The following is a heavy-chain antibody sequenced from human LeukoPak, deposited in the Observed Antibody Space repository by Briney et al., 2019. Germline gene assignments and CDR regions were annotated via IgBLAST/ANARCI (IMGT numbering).Heavy chain of an antibody. CDR3: ARDLGDGYTIDY. CDR1: GVTFSSYS. CDR2: ISSSSSYI. D-gene: IGHD5-24*01. V-gene: IGHV3-21*01. J-gene: IGHJ4*02. Sequence: GGSLRLSCAASGVTFSSYSMNWVRQAPGKGLEWVSSISSSSSYIYYADSVKGRFTISRDNAKNSLYLQMNSLRAEDTAVYYCARDLGDGYTIDYWGQGTLVTVSS.